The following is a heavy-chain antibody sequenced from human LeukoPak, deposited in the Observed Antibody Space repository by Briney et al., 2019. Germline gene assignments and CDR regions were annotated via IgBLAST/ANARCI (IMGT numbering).Heavy chain of an antibody. V-gene: IGHV4-31*03. CDR2: INPCGTL. CDR3: SRGLDSRKLGH. Sequence: SETLSLTCTVSGASFSSGDQYWIWSRQSPGKGLEWIGSINPCGTLYNNPSLESRVTMSMDTSKNQFSLNLNSVTAADTAVYFCSRGLDSRKLGHWGQGTLVTVSS. CDR1: GASFSSGDQY. J-gene: IGHJ4*02. D-gene: IGHD3-22*01.